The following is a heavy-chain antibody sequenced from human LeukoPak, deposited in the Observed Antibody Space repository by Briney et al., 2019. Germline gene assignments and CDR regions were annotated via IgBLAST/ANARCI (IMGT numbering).Heavy chain of an antibody. CDR1: GFTFTSYY. J-gene: IGHJ4*02. V-gene: IGHV1-46*01. D-gene: IGHD3-16*01. CDR2: INPSGGVT. CDR3: ARVGGTLRYLDF. Sequence: ASVKVSCKASGFTFTSYYIHWVRLAPGQRLEWMGIINPSGGVTRFAQRFQGRVTMTRDTSTSTVYMELSSLRSEDTAVYYCARVGGTLRYLDFWGQGTLVTVSS.